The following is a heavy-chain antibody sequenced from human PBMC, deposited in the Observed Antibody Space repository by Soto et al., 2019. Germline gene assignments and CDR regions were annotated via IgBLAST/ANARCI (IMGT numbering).Heavy chain of an antibody. V-gene: IGHV1-69*05. J-gene: IGHJ6*02. D-gene: IGHD4-17*01. CDR1: GGTFSSYA. Sequence: ASVKVSCKASGGTFSSYAISWVRQAPGQGLEWMGGIIPIFGTANYAQKFQGRVTITRDASTSTAYMELSRLRSDDTAVYYCARPMTTNNNYGMDVWGQGPTVTVSS. CDR3: ARPMTTNNNYGMDV. CDR2: IIPIFGTA.